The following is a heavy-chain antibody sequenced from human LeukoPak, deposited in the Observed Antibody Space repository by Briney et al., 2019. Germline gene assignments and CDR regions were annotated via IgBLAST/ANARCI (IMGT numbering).Heavy chain of an antibody. CDR1: GGTFSSYA. V-gene: IGHV1-69*06. CDR2: IIPIFGTA. D-gene: IGHD2/OR15-2a*01. J-gene: IGHJ6*03. Sequence: ASVKVSCKASGGTFSSYAISWVRQAPGQGLEWMGGIIPIFGTANYAQKFQGRVTITADKSTSTAYMELSSLRPEDTAVYYCARYLHGGGYYYYMDVWGKGTTVTVSS. CDR3: ARYLHGGGYYYYMDV.